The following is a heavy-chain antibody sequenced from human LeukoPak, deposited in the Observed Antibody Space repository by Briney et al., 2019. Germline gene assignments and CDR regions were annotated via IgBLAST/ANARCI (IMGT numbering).Heavy chain of an antibody. CDR2: ISSSSSTI. V-gene: IGHV3-48*01. CDR3: ATFSYCSSTSCRGLGGLYYYYYYMDV. D-gene: IGHD2-2*01. CDR1: GFTFSSYW. Sequence: GGSLRLSCAASGFTFSSYWMSWVRQAPGKGLEWVSYISSSSSTIYYADSVKGRFTISRDNAKNSLYLQMNSLRAEDTAVYYCATFSYCSSTSCRGLGGLYYYYYYMDVWGKGTTVTVSS. J-gene: IGHJ6*03.